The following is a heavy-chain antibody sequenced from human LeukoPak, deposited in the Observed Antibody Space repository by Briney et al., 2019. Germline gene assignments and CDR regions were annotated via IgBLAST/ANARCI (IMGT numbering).Heavy chain of an antibody. V-gene: IGHV3-23*01. Sequence: GGSLRLSCAASGFIFSSYAMSWVRLAPGKGLEWVSAISGSGGSTYYADSVKGRFTISRDNSKNTLYLQMNSLRAEDTAVYYCAKAPYDSSGYFDYWGQGTLVTVSS. D-gene: IGHD3-22*01. CDR1: GFIFSSYA. CDR2: ISGSGGST. CDR3: AKAPYDSSGYFDY. J-gene: IGHJ4*02.